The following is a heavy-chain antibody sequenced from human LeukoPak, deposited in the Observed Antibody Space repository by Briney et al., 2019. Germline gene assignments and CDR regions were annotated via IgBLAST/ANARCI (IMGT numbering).Heavy chain of an antibody. D-gene: IGHD2-15*01. J-gene: IGHJ4*02. Sequence: SETLSLTCTVSGGSISSSSYYWGWIRQPPGKGLEWIGEINHSGSTNYNPSLKSRVTISVDTSKNQFSLKLSSVTAADTAVYYCARLYCSGGSCRHPVLFDYWGQGTLVTVSS. CDR3: ARLYCSGGSCRHPVLFDY. CDR2: INHSGST. CDR1: GGSISSSSYY. V-gene: IGHV4-39*07.